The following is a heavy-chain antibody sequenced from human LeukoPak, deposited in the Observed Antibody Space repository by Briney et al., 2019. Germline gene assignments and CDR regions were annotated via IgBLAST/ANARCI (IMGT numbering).Heavy chain of an antibody. CDR2: IYYTGST. V-gene: IGHV4-39*01. CDR3: ARRGGSGRAFDY. Sequence: SETLSLTCSVTGASLSGGTYYWGWISQPPGKGLEGIGSIYYTGSTYDNPSLKSRDTISVDTSKNQYYLKLSSVTAADTGVYYCARRGGSGRAFDYWGQGTLVTVSS. J-gene: IGHJ4*02. D-gene: IGHD1-26*01. CDR1: GASLSGGTYY.